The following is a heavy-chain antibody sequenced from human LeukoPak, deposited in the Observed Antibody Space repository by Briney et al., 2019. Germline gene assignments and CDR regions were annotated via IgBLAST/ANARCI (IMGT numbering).Heavy chain of an antibody. D-gene: IGHD6-19*01. J-gene: IGHJ4*02. CDR2: INHSGST. Sequence: SETLSLTCTVSGGSISSYYWSWIRQPPGKGLEWIGEINHSGSTNYNPSLKSRVTISVDTSKNQFSLKLSSVTAADTAVYYCARGSGSGWPIDYWGQGTLVTVSS. CDR3: ARGSGSGWPIDY. V-gene: IGHV4-34*01. CDR1: GGSISSYY.